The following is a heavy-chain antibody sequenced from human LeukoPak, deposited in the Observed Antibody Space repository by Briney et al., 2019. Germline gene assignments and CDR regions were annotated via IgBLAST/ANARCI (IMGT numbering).Heavy chain of an antibody. Sequence: GESLKISCKGSGYSFSTYWIAWVRPMPGKGLEWMGIIYPGDSDTRYSPSFQGQVTFSADKSINTAYLQWSSLKASDTAIYYCARQPRALDYWGQGTLVTVSS. J-gene: IGHJ4*02. V-gene: IGHV5-51*01. CDR3: ARQPRALDY. CDR2: IYPGDSDT. CDR1: GYSFSTYW.